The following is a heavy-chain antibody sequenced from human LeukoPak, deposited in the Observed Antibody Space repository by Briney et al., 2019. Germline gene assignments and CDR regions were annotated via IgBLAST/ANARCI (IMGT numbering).Heavy chain of an antibody. J-gene: IGHJ4*02. D-gene: IGHD3-10*01. CDR2: IYGGDNT. Sequence: PGGSLRLSCAASGFTVCSNYMSWVREAPGERLGLVSVIYGGDNTYYAASVKGRFTISRYNSKNTLYLQMNSLRAEDTAIYYSASTGTYPDYWGQGTLVTVSS. V-gene: IGHV3-66*01. CDR1: GFTVCSNY. CDR3: ASTGTYPDY.